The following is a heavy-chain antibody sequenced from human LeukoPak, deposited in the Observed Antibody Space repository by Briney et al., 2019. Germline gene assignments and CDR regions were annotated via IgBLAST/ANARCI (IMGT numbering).Heavy chain of an antibody. Sequence: GGSLRLSCAASGFTFSNYAMSWVRRAPGKGLEWVSAISGSGDTTTYADSIKGRFTISRDNSKNTLYLQMNSLRAEDTAVYYCAGRYDSSGYPLHWGQGTLVTVSS. CDR2: ISGSGDTT. J-gene: IGHJ4*02. CDR1: GFTFSNYA. D-gene: IGHD3-22*01. V-gene: IGHV3-23*01. CDR3: AGRYDSSGYPLH.